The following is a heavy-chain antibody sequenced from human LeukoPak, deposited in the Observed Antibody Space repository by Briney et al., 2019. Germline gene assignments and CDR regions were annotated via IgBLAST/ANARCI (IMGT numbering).Heavy chain of an antibody. CDR1: RFTFSS. V-gene: IGHV3-21*01. CDR3: ARLGYGSGRGY. D-gene: IGHD3-10*01. Sequence: GGSLRLSCAASRFTFSSMNWVRQAPGKGLEWVSSISSSSSYIYYADSVKGRFTISRDNAKNSLYLQMNSLRAEDTAVYYCARLGYGSGRGYWGRGTLVTVSS. CDR2: ISSSSSYI. J-gene: IGHJ4*02.